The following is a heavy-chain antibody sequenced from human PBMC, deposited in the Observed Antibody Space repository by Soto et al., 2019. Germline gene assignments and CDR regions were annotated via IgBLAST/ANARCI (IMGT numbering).Heavy chain of an antibody. Sequence: TCAISGDSVSSNSAAWNWIRQSPSRGLEWLGRTYYRSKWYNDYAVSVKSRITINPDTSKNQFSLQLNSVTPEGTAVYYCTTSTYNWNYVDFDYWGQGTLVTVSS. J-gene: IGHJ4*02. D-gene: IGHD1-7*01. V-gene: IGHV6-1*01. CDR2: TYYRSKWYN. CDR3: TTSTYNWNYVDFDY. CDR1: GDSVSSNSAA.